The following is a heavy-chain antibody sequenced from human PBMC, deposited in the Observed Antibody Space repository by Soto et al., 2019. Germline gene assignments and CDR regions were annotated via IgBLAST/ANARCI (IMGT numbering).Heavy chain of an antibody. CDR3: ARGKKKADYGAGLMNWFDP. CDR2: INHSGST. D-gene: IGHD4-17*01. V-gene: IGHV4-34*01. Sequence: QVQLQQWGAGLLKPSETLSLTCAVYGGSFSGYYWSWIRQPPGKGLEWIGEINHSGSTNYNPSLKSRVTISVDPSKNQFSLKLSSVTAADTAVYYCARGKKKADYGAGLMNWFDPWGQGTLVTVSS. CDR1: GGSFSGYY. J-gene: IGHJ5*02.